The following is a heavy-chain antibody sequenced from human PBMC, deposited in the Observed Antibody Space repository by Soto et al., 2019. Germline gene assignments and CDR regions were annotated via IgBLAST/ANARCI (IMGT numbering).Heavy chain of an antibody. CDR1: GFNVSSND. Sequence: GGSLRLSCAASGFNVSSNDMSWVRQAPGKGLEWVSVIYSGGTTYYADSVKGRFTISRDNSKNAVYLQMNSLRAEDTAVYYCAKPPDYNWNDYWGQGTLVTVSS. D-gene: IGHD1-20*01. J-gene: IGHJ4*02. CDR3: AKPPDYNWNDY. V-gene: IGHV3-66*04. CDR2: IYSGGTT.